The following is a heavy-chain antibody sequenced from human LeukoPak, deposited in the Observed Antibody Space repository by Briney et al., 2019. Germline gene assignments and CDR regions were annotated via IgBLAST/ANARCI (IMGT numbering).Heavy chain of an antibody. D-gene: IGHD3-16*01. CDR2: ITSSGTTS. J-gene: IGHJ5*01. Sequence: GGSLRLSCTASGFTFSDHYMSWFRLSPGKGLEWLSYITSSGTTSDYADSVRGRFTISRDNAKKTLYLQMNSLRDEDTAVYYCVRGLDSWGLGTLVTVSS. V-gene: IGHV3-11*04. CDR3: VRGLDS. CDR1: GFTFSDHY.